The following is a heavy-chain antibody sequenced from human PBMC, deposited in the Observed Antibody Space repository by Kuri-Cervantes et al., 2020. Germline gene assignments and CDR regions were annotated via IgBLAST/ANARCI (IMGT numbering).Heavy chain of an antibody. Sequence: GESLKISCAASGSTFSRYGMHWVRQAPGKGLEWAAFIWYDGSNEYYADSVKGRFTISRDNSKNTLYLQMNSLRAEDTAVYYCANSYSTDFDYWGQGTLVTVSS. CDR1: GSTFSRYG. V-gene: IGHV3-33*08. J-gene: IGHJ4*02. D-gene: IGHD2-21*01. CDR2: IWYDGSNE. CDR3: ANSYSTDFDY.